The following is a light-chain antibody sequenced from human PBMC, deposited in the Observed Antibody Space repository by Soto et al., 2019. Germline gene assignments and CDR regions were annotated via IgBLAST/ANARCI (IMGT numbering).Light chain of an antibody. J-gene: IGKJ2*01. CDR1: QTVSSS. CDR2: GAS. CDR3: QQYGSSHRT. Sequence: ETVLTQSPCTLSLSPGERATLSCRASQTVSSSLAWYQQKLGQAPRLLIYGASSRATGIPDRFSGSGSGTDFTLTISRLEPEDLAVYYCQQYGSSHRTFGQGTKLEIK. V-gene: IGKV3-20*01.